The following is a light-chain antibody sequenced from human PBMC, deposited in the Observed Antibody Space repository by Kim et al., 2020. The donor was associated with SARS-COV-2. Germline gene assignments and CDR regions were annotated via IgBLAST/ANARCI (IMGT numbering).Light chain of an antibody. CDR1: QSVRRY. V-gene: IGKV3-11*01. CDR2: DAS. Sequence: SPGEQATLSCRADQSVRRYLAWYQQKPGQAPRLLIYDASNQATDIPARFSGSGSGTDFTLTISSLEPEDFAVYYCQQRSNWPPFTFGPGTKVDIK. J-gene: IGKJ3*01. CDR3: QQRSNWPPFT.